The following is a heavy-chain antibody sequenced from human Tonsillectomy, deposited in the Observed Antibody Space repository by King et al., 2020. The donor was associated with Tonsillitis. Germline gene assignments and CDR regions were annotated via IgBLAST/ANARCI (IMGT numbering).Heavy chain of an antibody. D-gene: IGHD2-15*01. Sequence: VQLVQSGAEVKKPGASVKVSCKAPGYTFTDYYMHWVRQAPGQGVEWMGCIKPNNGGTNYAQKFQGRVTMTRETSITTAYMELSRLRPDDTAVYYCARGAVVVQHWGQGTLVTVSS. CDR3: ARGAVVVQH. J-gene: IGHJ1*01. CDR2: IKPNNGGT. CDR1: GYTFTDYY. V-gene: IGHV1-2*02.